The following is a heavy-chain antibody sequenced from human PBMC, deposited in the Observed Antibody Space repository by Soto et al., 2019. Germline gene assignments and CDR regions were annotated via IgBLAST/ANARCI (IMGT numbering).Heavy chain of an antibody. CDR3: ASLSKAAGAEDYCYGMDV. J-gene: IGHJ6*02. D-gene: IGHD6-6*01. Sequence: PGGSLRLSCAASGFTFSSYWMSWVRQAPGKGLEWVANIKQDGSEKYYVDSVKGRFTISRDNAKNSLYLQMNSLRAEDTAVYHSASLSKAAGAEDYCYGMDVWGQGTTVTVSS. CDR2: IKQDGSEK. V-gene: IGHV3-7*01. CDR1: GFTFSSYW.